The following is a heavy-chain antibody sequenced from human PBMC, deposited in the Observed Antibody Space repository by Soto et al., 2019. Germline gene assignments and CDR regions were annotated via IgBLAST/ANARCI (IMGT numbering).Heavy chain of an antibody. CDR1: GYTFTSHA. CDR3: AKRDGRYFDY. D-gene: IGHD1-1*01. J-gene: IGHJ4*02. CDR2: INVGDGNT. Sequence: QVKLVQSGTEVKKSGASMKISCKASGYTFTSHALHWVRKAPGQRLEWSGWINVGDGNTKYSQTFQGRVTITRDKSANTAYMELISRGSADAAVDYCAKRDGRYFDYWGQGTLVTVAS. V-gene: IGHV1-3*01.